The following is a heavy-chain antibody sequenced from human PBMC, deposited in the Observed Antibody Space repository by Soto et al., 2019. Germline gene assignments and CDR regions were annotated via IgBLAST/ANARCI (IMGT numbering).Heavy chain of an antibody. CDR1: GYSISSGYY. CDR2: IYHSGST. CDR3: AREGRRYDFWSGSYYYYGMDV. V-gene: IGHV4-38-2*02. J-gene: IGHJ6*02. D-gene: IGHD3-3*01. Sequence: PSETLSLTCAVSGYSISSGYYWGWIRQPPGKGLEWIGSIYHSGSTYYNPSLKSRVTISVDTSKNQFSLKLSSVTAADTAVYYCAREGRRYDFWSGSYYYYGMDVWGQGTTVTVSS.